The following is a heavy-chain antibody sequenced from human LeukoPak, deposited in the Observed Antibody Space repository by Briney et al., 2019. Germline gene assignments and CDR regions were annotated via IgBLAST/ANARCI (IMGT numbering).Heavy chain of an antibody. V-gene: IGHV4-4*07. CDR1: DGSISSYY. J-gene: IGHJ4*02. D-gene: IGHD3-22*01. CDR2: IHSSGII. Sequence: SETLSLTCTVSDGSISSYYWSWIQQPAGKAPEWIGRIHSSGIINYNPPLKSRVTISLDYSNNQVSLKLNYVTAADTAVYYCVRDEANSGYPDYWGQGTLATVSS. CDR3: VRDEANSGYPDY.